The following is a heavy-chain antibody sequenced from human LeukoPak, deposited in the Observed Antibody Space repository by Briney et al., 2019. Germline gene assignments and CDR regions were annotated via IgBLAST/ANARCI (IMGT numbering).Heavy chain of an antibody. Sequence: GRSLRLSCAASGFTFSSYAMSWVRQAPGKGLEWVSAISGSGGSTYYADSVKGRFTISRDNSKNTLYLQMNSLRAEDTAVYYCAKALGVTLYFDYWGQGTLVTVSS. V-gene: IGHV3-23*01. CDR1: GFTFSSYA. D-gene: IGHD2-21*02. CDR2: ISGSGGST. CDR3: AKALGVTLYFDY. J-gene: IGHJ4*02.